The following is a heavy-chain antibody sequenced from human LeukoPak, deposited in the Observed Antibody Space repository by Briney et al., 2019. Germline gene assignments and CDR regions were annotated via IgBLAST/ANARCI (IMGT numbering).Heavy chain of an antibody. CDR3: ARENYYDSSGYYYVMAGLDY. V-gene: IGHV1-46*01. CDR2: INPSGGTT. D-gene: IGHD3-22*01. Sequence: ASVKVSCKASGYTFTSYGISWVRQAPGQGLEWMGIINPSGGTTSYAQKFQGRVTMTRDTSTSTVYMELSSLRSEDTAVYYCARENYYDSSGYYYVMAGLDYWGQGTLVTVSS. J-gene: IGHJ4*02. CDR1: GYTFTSYG.